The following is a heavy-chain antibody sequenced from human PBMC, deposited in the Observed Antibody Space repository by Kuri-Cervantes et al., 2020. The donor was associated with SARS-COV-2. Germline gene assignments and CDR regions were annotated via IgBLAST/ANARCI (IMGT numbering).Heavy chain of an antibody. CDR2: IPYDGSNK. J-gene: IGHJ4*02. V-gene: IGHV3-30-3*01. CDR3: ARAFMVRGVNGPGY. CDR1: GFTFSSYA. D-gene: IGHD3-10*01. Sequence: GESLKISCAASGFTFSSYAMHWVRQAPGKGLEWVAVIPYDGSNKYYADSVKGRLTISRDNSKNTLYLQMNSLRAEDTAVYYCARAFMVRGVNGPGYWGQGTLVTVSS.